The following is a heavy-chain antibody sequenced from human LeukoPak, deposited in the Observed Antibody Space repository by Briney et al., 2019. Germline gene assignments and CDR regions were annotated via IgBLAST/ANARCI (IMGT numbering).Heavy chain of an antibody. V-gene: IGHV3-53*01. J-gene: IGHJ4*02. CDR1: GFTVSSNY. Sequence: GGSLRLSCAASGFTVSSNYMSWVRQAPGKGLEWVSVIYSGGSTYYADSVKGRFTISRDNSKNTLYLQMNSLRAEDTAAYYCARLYSSGWYYFDYWGQGTLVTVSS. CDR2: IYSGGST. D-gene: IGHD6-19*01. CDR3: ARLYSSGWYYFDY.